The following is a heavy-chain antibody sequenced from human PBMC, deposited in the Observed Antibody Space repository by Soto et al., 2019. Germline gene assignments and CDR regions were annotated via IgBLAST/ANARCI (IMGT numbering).Heavy chain of an antibody. V-gene: IGHV3-74*01. CDR3: AGTGVDD. J-gene: IGHJ4*02. Sequence: GVSLSLSCAASGFTFATYWMHWVRQAPGKGLEWVSRMNSDGSSTNYADSVKGRFTVSRDNAKNTLYLQMNSLRAEDTALYYCAGTGVDDWGPG. CDR2: MNSDGSST. CDR1: GFTFATYW. D-gene: IGHD3-10*01.